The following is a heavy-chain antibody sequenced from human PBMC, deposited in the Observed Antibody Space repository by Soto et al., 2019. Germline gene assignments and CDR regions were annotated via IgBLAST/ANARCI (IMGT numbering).Heavy chain of an antibody. CDR1: GFIFTSYS. CDR3: ARDLMYAFDH. Sequence: EVQLVESGGGLVQPGGSLRLSCAATGFIFTSYSMNWVRQAPGKGLEWLSYIRIDSNHIGYADSVRDRSTISCDIARHSLYLHMHSLGDEDTVVYYCARDLMYAFDHWGQGTLVTVSS. V-gene: IGHV3-48*02. J-gene: IGHJ4*02. CDR2: IRIDSNHI. D-gene: IGHD2-8*01.